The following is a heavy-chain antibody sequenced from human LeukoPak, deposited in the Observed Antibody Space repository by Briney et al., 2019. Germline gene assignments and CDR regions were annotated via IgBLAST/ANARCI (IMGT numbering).Heavy chain of an antibody. Sequence: PGGSLRLSCAASRFTFSTYSMNWVRQAPGKGLEWVSVIYSGGRTYYADSVKGRFTISRDNSKNTLYLQMNSLRAEETAVYYCARAGPSSSWHQFDYWGQGTLVTVSS. CDR1: RFTFSTYS. V-gene: IGHV3-66*01. CDR3: ARAGPSSSWHQFDY. CDR2: IYSGGRT. J-gene: IGHJ4*02. D-gene: IGHD6-13*01.